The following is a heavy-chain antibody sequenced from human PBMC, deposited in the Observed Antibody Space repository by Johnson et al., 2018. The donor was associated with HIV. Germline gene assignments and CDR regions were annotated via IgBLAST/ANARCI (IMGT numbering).Heavy chain of an antibody. J-gene: IGHJ3*02. V-gene: IGHV3-13*01. CDR3: TNPDTAMATGAFDI. D-gene: IGHD5-18*01. CDR2: IGTAGDT. CDR1: GFTFSSYD. Sequence: VQLVESGGGVVQPGTSLRLACAASGFTFSSYDMHWVRQATGKGLEWVSAIGTAGDTYYPGSVKGRFTISRENAKNTLYLQMNSLKTEDTAVYYCTNPDTAMATGAFDIWGQGTMVTVSS.